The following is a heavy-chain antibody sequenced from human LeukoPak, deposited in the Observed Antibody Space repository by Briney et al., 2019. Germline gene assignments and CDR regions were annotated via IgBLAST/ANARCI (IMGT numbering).Heavy chain of an antibody. CDR1: GFTFSSYA. J-gene: IGHJ5*02. D-gene: IGHD6-13*01. Sequence: PGGSLRLSCAASGFTFSSYAMSWVRQAPGKGLEWVSAISGSGGSTYYADSVKGRFTISRDNSKNTLYLQMNSPRAEDTAVYYCAKDPYGVAAAPLGFDPWGQGTLVTVSS. V-gene: IGHV3-23*01. CDR2: ISGSGGST. CDR3: AKDPYGVAAAPLGFDP.